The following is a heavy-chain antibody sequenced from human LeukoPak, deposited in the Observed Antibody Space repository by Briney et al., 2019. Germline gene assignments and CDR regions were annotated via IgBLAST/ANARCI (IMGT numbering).Heavy chain of an antibody. J-gene: IGHJ4*02. V-gene: IGHV4-30-4*08. CDR1: GGSISSGDYY. CDR2: IYYSGST. CDR3: ARDPGKWFGIDY. Sequence: SQTLSLTCTVSGGSISSGDYYWSWIRQPPGKGLEWIGYIYYSGSTYYNPSLKSRLTISVDTSKNQFSLRLTSVTAADTAVYYCARDPGKWFGIDYWGQGTLVTVSS. D-gene: IGHD3-10*01.